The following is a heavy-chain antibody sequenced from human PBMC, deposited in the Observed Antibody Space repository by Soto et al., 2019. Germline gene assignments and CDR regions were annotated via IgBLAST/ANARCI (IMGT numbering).Heavy chain of an antibody. Sequence: SETLSLTCTVSGGSISTYSWTWIRQPPGEGLEWIGYIYNSGSTKSNPSLKSRVTMSVDTSKNQFSLKLSSVTAADTAVYYCARELYCSGGSCFYFDYGGKGTLVTVPS. D-gene: IGHD2-15*01. J-gene: IGHJ4*02. V-gene: IGHV4-59*01. CDR3: ARELYCSGGSCFYFDY. CDR2: IYNSGST. CDR1: GGSISTYS.